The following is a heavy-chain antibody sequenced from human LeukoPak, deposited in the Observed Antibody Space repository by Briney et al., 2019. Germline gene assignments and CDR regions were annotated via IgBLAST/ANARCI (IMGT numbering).Heavy chain of an antibody. CDR1: GYTFTSYG. CDR3: ARGGYYDFWSRYYLGGNWFDP. V-gene: IGHV1-8*02. CDR2: MNPNSGNT. Sequence: ASVKVSCKASGYTFTSYGISWVRQAPGQGLEWMGWMNPNSGNTGYAQKFQGRVTMTRNTSISTAYMELSSLRSEDTAVYYCARGGYYDFWSRYYLGGNWFDPWGQGTLVTVSS. D-gene: IGHD3-3*01. J-gene: IGHJ5*02.